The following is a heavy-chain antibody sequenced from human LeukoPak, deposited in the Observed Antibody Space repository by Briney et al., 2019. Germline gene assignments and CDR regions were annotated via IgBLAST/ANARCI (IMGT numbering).Heavy chain of an antibody. V-gene: IGHV4-30-4*01. J-gene: IGHJ4*02. Sequence: SQTLSLTCTVSGGSISSGDYYWSWIRQPPGKGLEWIGYIYYSGSTYYNPSLKSRVTISVDTSKNQFSLKLSSVTAADTAVYYCAREGETLSGFDYWGQGTLVTVSS. CDR1: GGSISSGDYY. CDR2: IYYSGST. CDR3: AREGETLSGFDY. D-gene: IGHD3-16*01.